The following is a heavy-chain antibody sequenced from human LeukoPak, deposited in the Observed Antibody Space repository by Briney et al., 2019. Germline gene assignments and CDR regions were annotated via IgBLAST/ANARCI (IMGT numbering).Heavy chain of an antibody. CDR3: AREGDYGMDA. CDR1: GDSVSSNSVA. CDR2: TYYRSKWYN. V-gene: IGHV6-1*01. J-gene: IGHJ6*02. Sequence: SQTLSLTCALSGDSVSSNSVAWNWIRQSPSRGLEWLGRTYYRSKWYNDYAVSVKSRIIINPDTSKNQFSLQLNSVTPEDTAVYYCAREGDYGMDAWGQGTTVTVSS.